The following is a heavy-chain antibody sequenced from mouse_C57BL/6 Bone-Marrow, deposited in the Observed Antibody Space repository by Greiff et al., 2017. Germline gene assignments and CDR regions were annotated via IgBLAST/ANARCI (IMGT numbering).Heavy chain of an antibody. D-gene: IGHD1-1*01. CDR3: ARDYSSSYWYFDV. J-gene: IGHJ1*03. Sequence: QVHVKQSGPELVKPGASVKLSCKASGYTFTSYDLNWVKQRPGPGLEWIGWIYPRDGSTKYNEKFKGKATLTVDTASSTAYMELHSLTSEYSAVYFCARDYSSSYWYFDVWGTGTTVTGSS. CDR1: GYTFTSYD. CDR2: IYPRDGST. V-gene: IGHV1-85*01.